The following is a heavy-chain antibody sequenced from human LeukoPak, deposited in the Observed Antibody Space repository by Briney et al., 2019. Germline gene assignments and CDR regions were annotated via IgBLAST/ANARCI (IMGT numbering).Heavy chain of an antibody. V-gene: IGHV3-23*01. CDR3: AKETVVVVAATPDAFDI. D-gene: IGHD2-15*01. Sequence: GGSLRLSCAASGFTFSSYAMSWVRQAPGKGLEWVSGISGSGGSTHYTDSVKDRFTISRDNSKNTLYLQMNSLRAEDTAVYYCAKETVVVVAATPDAFDIWGQGTMVTVSS. CDR2: ISGSGGST. J-gene: IGHJ3*02. CDR1: GFTFSSYA.